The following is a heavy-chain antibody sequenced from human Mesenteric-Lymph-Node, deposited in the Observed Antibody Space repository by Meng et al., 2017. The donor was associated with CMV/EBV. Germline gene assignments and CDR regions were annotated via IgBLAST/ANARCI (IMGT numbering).Heavy chain of an antibody. V-gene: IGHV4-59*01. CDR1: GGSISSYY. D-gene: IGHD4-23*01. CDR3: AREGTPYGGMSNGMDV. J-gene: IGHJ6*02. Sequence: SETLSLTCTVSGGSISSYYWSWIRQPPGKGLEWIAYINYSGSTNYNPSLKSRVTISVDTSKNQFSLKLSSVTAADTAVYYCAREGTPYGGMSNGMDVWGQGTTVTVSS. CDR2: INYSGST.